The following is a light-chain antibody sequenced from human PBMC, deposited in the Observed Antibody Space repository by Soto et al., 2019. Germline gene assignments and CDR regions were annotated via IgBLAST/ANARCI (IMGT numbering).Light chain of an antibody. CDR3: QQYNSWPPKIT. J-gene: IGKJ5*01. CDR1: QSVSSSY. CDR2: AAS. V-gene: IGKV3-20*01. Sequence: EIVFTQPPGPLSFSPEERATLSCMTSQSVSSSYLVWHQQKPGQAPRLLIYAASRRATGIPDRFSGSGSGTDFTLTISRLEPEDFAVYYCQQYNSWPPKITFGQGTRLANK.